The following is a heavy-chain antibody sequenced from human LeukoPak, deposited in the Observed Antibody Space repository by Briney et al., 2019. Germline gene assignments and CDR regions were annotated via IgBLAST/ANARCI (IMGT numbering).Heavy chain of an antibody. CDR1: GYTFTHYY. V-gene: IGHV1-2*02. D-gene: IGHD6-25*01. J-gene: IGHJ5*02. CDR3: ARDTSGGPYNYFDP. CDR2: INPDSGGT. Sequence: ASVKVSCKASGYTFTHYYIYWVRQAPGQGLEWMGWINPDSGGTNYAQKFLGRVTMTRDTSISTAYMELSSLRPDDTAVYYCARDTSGGPYNYFDPWGQGTLVTVSS.